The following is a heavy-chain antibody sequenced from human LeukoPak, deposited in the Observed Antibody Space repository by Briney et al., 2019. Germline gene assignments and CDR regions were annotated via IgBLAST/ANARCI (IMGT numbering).Heavy chain of an antibody. D-gene: IGHD3-22*01. CDR1: GGSIASGSYY. J-gene: IGHJ4*02. CDR2: IYISDST. Sequence: SETLSLTCIVSGGSIASGSYYWNWIRQPAGKGLEWIGRIYISDSTNYNPSLKSRVTISVDTSKNQFSLKLSSVTAADTAVYYCARGNTTYYYDSSGYSDYWGQGTLVTVSS. CDR3: ARGNTTYYYDSSGYSDY. V-gene: IGHV4-61*02.